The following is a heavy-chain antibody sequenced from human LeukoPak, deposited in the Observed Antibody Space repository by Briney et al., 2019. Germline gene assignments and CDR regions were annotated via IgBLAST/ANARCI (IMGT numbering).Heavy chain of an antibody. CDR2: ISAYNGNT. V-gene: IGHV1-18*01. CDR1: GYTFTSYG. CDR3: ARQGHGFDA. Sequence: ASVKVSCKASGYTFTSYGISWVRQAPGQGLEWMGWISAYNGNTNYAQKLQGRITMTRNTSTSTAYMELNNLRSEDTAVYYCARQGHGFDAWGQGTLVTVSS. J-gene: IGHJ5*02.